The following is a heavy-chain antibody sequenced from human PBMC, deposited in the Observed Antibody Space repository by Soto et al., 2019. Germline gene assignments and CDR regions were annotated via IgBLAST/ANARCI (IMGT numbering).Heavy chain of an antibody. CDR2: ISAYNGNT. D-gene: IGHD2-15*01. CDR3: ARDRKLLGYCSGGSCYSGFYYYGMDV. J-gene: IGHJ6*02. V-gene: IGHV1-18*01. Sequence: ASVKVSCKASGYTFTSYGISWVRQAPGQGLEWMGWISAYNGNTNYAQKLQGRVTMTTDTSTSTAYMELSSLRSEDTAVYYCARDRKLLGYCSGGSCYSGFYYYGMDVWGQGTTVTVSS. CDR1: GYTFTSYG.